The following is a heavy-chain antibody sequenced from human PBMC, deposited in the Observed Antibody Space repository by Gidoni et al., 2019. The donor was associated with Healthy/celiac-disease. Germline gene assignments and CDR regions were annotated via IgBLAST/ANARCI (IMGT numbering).Heavy chain of an antibody. V-gene: IGHV1-18*01. CDR1: GYTFTSYG. CDR2: ISAYNGNT. D-gene: IGHD2-2*01. CDR3: ARDFPYCSSTSCYGISYWFDP. J-gene: IGHJ5*02. Sequence: QVQLVQSGAEVKKPGASVKVSCKASGYTFTSYGISWVRQAPGQGLEWMGWISAYNGNTNYAQKLQGRVTMTTDTSTSTAYMELRSLRSDDTAVYYCARDFPYCSSTSCYGISYWFDPWGQGTLVTVSS.